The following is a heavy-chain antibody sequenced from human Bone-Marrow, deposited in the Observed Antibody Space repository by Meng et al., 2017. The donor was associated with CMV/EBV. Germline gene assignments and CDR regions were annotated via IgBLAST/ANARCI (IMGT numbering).Heavy chain of an antibody. Sequence: GGSLRLSCAASGFTFSSYWMNWVRQAPGKGLEWVSYISSSGSTIYYADSVKGRFTISRDNAKNSLYLQMNSLRAEDTAVYYCARDEDYYYGMYVWGQGTTVTVSS. CDR1: GFTFSSYW. CDR3: ARDEDYYYGMYV. CDR2: ISSSGSTI. J-gene: IGHJ6*02. V-gene: IGHV3-48*04.